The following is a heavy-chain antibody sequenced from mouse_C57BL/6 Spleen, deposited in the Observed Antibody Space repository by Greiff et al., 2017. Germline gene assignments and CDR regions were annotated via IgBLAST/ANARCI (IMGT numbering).Heavy chain of an antibody. CDR2: IDPNSGGN. D-gene: IGHD1-1*01. V-gene: IGHV1-72*01. CDR3: SISGGGCSYGY. J-gene: IGHJ2*01. Sequence: QVKLQQPGAELVKPGASVKLSCKASGYTFKSYWMHWVKQRPGRGLEGLGRIDPNSGGNKYNEKFKSKATLTVDTPSSTAYIQLSSLTSEDSAVYYYSISGGGCSYGYWGQGTTLTVSS. CDR1: GYTFKSYW.